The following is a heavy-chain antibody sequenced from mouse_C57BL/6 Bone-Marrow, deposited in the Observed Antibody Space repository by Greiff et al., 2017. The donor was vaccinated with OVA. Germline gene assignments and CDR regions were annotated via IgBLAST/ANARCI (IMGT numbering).Heavy chain of an antibody. V-gene: IGHV5-17*01. J-gene: IGHJ4*01. CDR3: ARTVVPPYYAMDY. D-gene: IGHD1-1*01. Sequence: EVQLVESGGGLVKPGGSLPLSCSASGFTFSDYGMHWVRQAPEKGLEWLAYISSGSSTIYYADTVKGRFTISRDNAKNTLFLQMTSLRSEDTAMYYCARTVVPPYYAMDYWGQGTSVTVSS. CDR2: ISSGSSTI. CDR1: GFTFSDYG.